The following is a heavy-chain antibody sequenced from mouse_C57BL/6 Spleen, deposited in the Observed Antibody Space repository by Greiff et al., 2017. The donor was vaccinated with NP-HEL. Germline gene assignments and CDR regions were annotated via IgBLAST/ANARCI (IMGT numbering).Heavy chain of an antibody. CDR3: AIDYGSLYAMDY. Sequence: VHVKQSGPELVKPGASVKISCKASGYSFTDYNMNWVKQSNGKSLEWIGVINPNYGTTSYNQKFKGKATLTVDQSSSTAYMQLNSLTSEDSAVYYCAIDYGSLYAMDYWGQGTSVTVSS. CDR1: GYSFTDYN. J-gene: IGHJ4*01. D-gene: IGHD1-1*01. CDR2: INPNYGTT. V-gene: IGHV1-39*01.